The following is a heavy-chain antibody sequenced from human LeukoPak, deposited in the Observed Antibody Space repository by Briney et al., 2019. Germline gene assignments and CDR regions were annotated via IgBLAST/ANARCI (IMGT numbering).Heavy chain of an antibody. V-gene: IGHV3-23*01. D-gene: IGHD4-17*01. CDR2: ISGTTGTT. CDR3: ATKTSYGDRYFDY. J-gene: IGHJ4*02. Sequence: GGSLRLSCAASGFSFSSYAMSWIRQAPGKRLEWLSAISGTTGTTFYADSVKGRFTISRDNSKNTLFLQMNSLRAEDTAVYYCATKTSYGDRYFDYWGQGTLVTVSS. CDR1: GFSFSSYA.